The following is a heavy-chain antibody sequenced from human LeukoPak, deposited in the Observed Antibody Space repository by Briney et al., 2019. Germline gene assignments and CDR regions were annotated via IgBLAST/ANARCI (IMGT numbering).Heavy chain of an antibody. J-gene: IGHJ4*02. V-gene: IGHV4-4*07. CDR3: ARDLIPPYSSSSEGFDY. CDR1: GGSISSYY. CDR2: IYTSGST. D-gene: IGHD6-6*01. Sequence: SETLSLTCTVSGGSISSYYWSWIRQPAGKGLEWIGRIYTSGSTNYNPSLKSRVTMSVDTSKNQFSLQLNSVTPEDTAVYYCARDLIPPYSSSSEGFDYWGQGTLVTVSS.